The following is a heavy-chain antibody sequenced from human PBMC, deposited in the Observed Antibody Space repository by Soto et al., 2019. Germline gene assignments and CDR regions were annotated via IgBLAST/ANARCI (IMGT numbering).Heavy chain of an antibody. CDR1: GFTFSSYA. V-gene: IGHV3-23*01. CDR3: AKVGEEIMITFGGVYFDY. Sequence: GGSLRLSCAASGFTFSSYAMSWVRQAPGKGLEWVSAISGSGGSTYYADSVKGRFTISRDNSKNTLYLQMNSLRAEDTAVYYCAKVGEEIMITFGGVYFDYWGQEPWSPSPQ. CDR2: ISGSGGST. J-gene: IGHJ4*01. D-gene: IGHD3-16*01.